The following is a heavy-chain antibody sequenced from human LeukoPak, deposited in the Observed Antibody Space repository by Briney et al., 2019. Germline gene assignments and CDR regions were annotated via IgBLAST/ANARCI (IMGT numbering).Heavy chain of an antibody. CDR2: ISGSGGST. J-gene: IGHJ4*02. V-gene: IGHV3-23*01. Sequence: VGSLRLSCAASGFTFSSYAMSWVRQAPGKGLEWVSAISGSGGSTYYADSVKGRFTISRDNSKNTLYLQMNSLRAEDTAVYYCAKDPGYGDYQYWGQGTLVTVSS. CDR3: AKDPGYGDYQY. D-gene: IGHD4-17*01. CDR1: GFTFSSYA.